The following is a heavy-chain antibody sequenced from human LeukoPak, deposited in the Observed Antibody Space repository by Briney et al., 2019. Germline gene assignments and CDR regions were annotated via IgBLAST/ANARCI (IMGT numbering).Heavy chain of an antibody. CDR2: IRADGSEK. CDR1: GFSFSGHW. Sequence: GSLRLSRAASGFSFSGHWMNWVRPPPGEGLEWVANIRADGSEKYYVDSVKGRFTISRDDAKRTVDLQMDNLRAEDTAIYYCAYRNNFEYWGQGALVTVSS. D-gene: IGHD1-26*01. CDR3: AYRNNFEY. V-gene: IGHV3-7*05. J-gene: IGHJ4*02.